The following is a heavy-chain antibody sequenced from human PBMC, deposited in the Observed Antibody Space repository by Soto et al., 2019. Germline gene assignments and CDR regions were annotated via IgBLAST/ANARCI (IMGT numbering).Heavy chain of an antibody. CDR2: IYWNDDK. CDR3: AKGGSSGWYGWFDP. J-gene: IGHJ5*02. V-gene: IGHV2-5*01. CDR1: GFSLRTSGVG. D-gene: IGHD6-19*01. Sequence: QITLKESGPTLVKPTQTLTLTCIFSGFSLRTSGVGVGWIRQPPGKALEWLGFIYWNDDKRYSPSLKSRRTITKDTSKNQVVVTMTNMDPVDTATYYCAKGGSSGWYGWFDPWGQGTLVTVSS.